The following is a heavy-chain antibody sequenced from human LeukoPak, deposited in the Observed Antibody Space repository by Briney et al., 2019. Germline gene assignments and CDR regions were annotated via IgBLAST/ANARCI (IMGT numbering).Heavy chain of an antibody. CDR2: IKLDGSEK. Sequence: PGGSLRLSCAASGFTFTSAWMSWVRQAPGKGLEWVANIKLDGSEKYYVDSVKGRFTISRDNAKNSLYLQMNSLRAEDTAVYYCARVAEFDYFDYWGQGTLVTVSS. V-gene: IGHV3-7*01. CDR1: GFTFTSAW. CDR3: ARVAEFDYFDY. J-gene: IGHJ4*02.